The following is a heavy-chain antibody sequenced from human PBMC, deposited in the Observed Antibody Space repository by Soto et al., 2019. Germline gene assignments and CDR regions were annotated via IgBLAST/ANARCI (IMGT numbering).Heavy chain of an antibody. CDR3: ATRGRSLGYYYGMDV. Sequence: QVQLVQSGAEVKKPGASVKVSCKASGYTFTSYAMHWVRQAPGQRLEWMGWINAGNGNTKYSQKFQGRVTITRDTFASTAYMELSSLRSEDTAVYYCATRGRSLGYYYGMDVWGQGTTGTVSS. CDR1: GYTFTSYA. V-gene: IGHV1-3*01. D-gene: IGHD3-10*01. CDR2: INAGNGNT. J-gene: IGHJ6*02.